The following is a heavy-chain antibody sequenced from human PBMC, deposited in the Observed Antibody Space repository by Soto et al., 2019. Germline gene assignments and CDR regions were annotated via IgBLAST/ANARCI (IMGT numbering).Heavy chain of an antibody. CDR3: AKEGPITNWYFDY. V-gene: IGHV3-30*18. D-gene: IGHD1-1*01. CDR2: ISYDGNVA. J-gene: IGHJ4*02. CDR1: GFTFSNYG. Sequence: QVQLVASGGGVVQPGRSLRLSCAASGFTFSNYGMHWVRQAPGKGLEWVIVISYDGNVAYYADSVKGRFTISRDNSKNTLYLQMNSLRTEDTAMYYCAKEGPITNWYFDYWGQGTLVTFSS.